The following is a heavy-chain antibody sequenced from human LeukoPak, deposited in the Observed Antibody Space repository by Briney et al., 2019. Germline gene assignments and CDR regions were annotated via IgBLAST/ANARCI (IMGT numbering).Heavy chain of an antibody. J-gene: IGHJ4*02. CDR3: ARDLGELEWSYYFDY. CDR1: GYTFTSYG. CDR2: ISAYNGNT. D-gene: IGHD1-1*01. Sequence: ASVKVSCKASGYTFTSYGISWVRQAPGQGLDWMGWISAYNGNTNYAQKLQGRVTMTTDTSTSTAYMELRSLRSDDTAVYYCARDLGELEWSYYFDYWGQGTLVTVSS. V-gene: IGHV1-18*01.